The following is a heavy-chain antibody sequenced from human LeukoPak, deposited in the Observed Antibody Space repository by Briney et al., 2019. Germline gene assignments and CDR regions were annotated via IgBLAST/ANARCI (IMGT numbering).Heavy chain of an antibody. J-gene: IGHJ4*02. Sequence: SAKVSCKASGGTFSSYAISWVRQAPGQGLEWMGRIIPILGIANYAQKFQGRVTITADKSTSTAYMELSSLRSEDTAVYYCARAVDQTDYWGQGTLVTVSS. D-gene: IGHD4-23*01. CDR3: ARAVDQTDY. V-gene: IGHV1-69*04. CDR2: IIPILGIA. CDR1: GGTFSSYA.